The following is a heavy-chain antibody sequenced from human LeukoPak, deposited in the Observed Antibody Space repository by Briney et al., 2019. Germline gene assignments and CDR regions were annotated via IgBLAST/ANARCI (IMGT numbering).Heavy chain of an antibody. CDR3: ARDREYYYDSSGYMPDAFDI. Sequence: GASVKVSCKASGYTFTVCYMHWVRQAPGQGLEWMGWINPNSGGTNYAQKFQGRVTMTRDTSISTAYMELSRLRSDDTAVYYCARDREYYYDSSGYMPDAFDIWGQGTMVTVSS. CDR1: GYTFTVCY. V-gene: IGHV1-2*02. D-gene: IGHD3-22*01. CDR2: INPNSGGT. J-gene: IGHJ3*02.